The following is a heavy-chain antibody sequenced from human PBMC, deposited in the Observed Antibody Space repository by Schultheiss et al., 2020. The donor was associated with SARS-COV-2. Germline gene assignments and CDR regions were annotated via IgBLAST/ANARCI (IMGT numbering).Heavy chain of an antibody. V-gene: IGHV4-34*01. CDR3: ARGGAARQPPPV. D-gene: IGHD6-6*01. CDR1: GGSFRGYY. J-gene: IGHJ4*02. Sequence: WETLSLTCAVYGGSFRGYYWNWIRQPPGKGLEWIGEINHSGSTNYNPSLKSRLSISVDTSKNQFSLKVSSVTAADTAVYYCARGGAARQPPPVWGQGTLVTVSS. CDR2: INHSGST.